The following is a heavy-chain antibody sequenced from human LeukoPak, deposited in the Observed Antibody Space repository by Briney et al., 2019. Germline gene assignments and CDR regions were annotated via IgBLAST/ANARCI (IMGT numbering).Heavy chain of an antibody. CDR1: GGSISSGDYY. J-gene: IGHJ3*02. CDR3: ARGPIPSLYNWEQAMAFDI. CDR2: IYYSGST. V-gene: IGHV4-30-4*08. Sequence: PSETLSLTCTVSGGSISSGDYYWSWIRQPPGKGLEWIGYIYYSGSTYYNPSLKSRVTISVDTSKNQFSLKLSSVTAADTAVYYCARGPIPSLYNWEQAMAFDIWGQGTMVTVSS. D-gene: IGHD1-20*01.